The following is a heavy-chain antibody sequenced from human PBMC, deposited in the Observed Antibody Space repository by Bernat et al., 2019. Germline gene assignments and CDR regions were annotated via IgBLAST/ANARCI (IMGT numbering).Heavy chain of an antibody. D-gene: IGHD6-13*01. CDR2: INHSGST. Sequence: QVQLQESGPGLVKPSQTLSLTCTVSGGSFSGYYWSWIRQPPGKGLEWIGEINHSGSTNYNPSLKSRVTISVDTSKNQFSLKLSSVTAADTAVYYCARGLPKEQQLHYFDYWGQGTLVTVSS. CDR1: GGSFSGYY. V-gene: IGHV4-34*09. CDR3: ARGLPKEQQLHYFDY. J-gene: IGHJ4*02.